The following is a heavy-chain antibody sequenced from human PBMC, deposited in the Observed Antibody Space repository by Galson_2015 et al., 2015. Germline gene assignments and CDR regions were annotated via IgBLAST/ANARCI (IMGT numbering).Heavy chain of an antibody. J-gene: IGHJ5*02. CDR3: AREMDSNYIAWFDP. Sequence: SLRLSCAASGFTFDDYGMSWVRQAPGKGLEWVSDINWDGGSTGYADSVKGRFTISRDNAKNSLYLQMNSLRAEDTALYYCAREMDSNYIAWFDPWGQGTLVTVSS. CDR1: GFTFDDYG. CDR2: INWDGGST. V-gene: IGHV3-20*04. D-gene: IGHD4-11*01.